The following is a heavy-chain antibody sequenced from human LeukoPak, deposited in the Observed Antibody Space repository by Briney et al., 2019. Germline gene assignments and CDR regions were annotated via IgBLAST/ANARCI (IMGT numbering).Heavy chain of an antibody. V-gene: IGHV7-4-1*02. Sequence: ASVKVSCKASGYTFTGYAMNWVRQAPGQGLEWMGWINTNTGNPTYAQGFTGRFVFSLDTSVSTAYLQISSLKAEDTAVYYCARAADSSGWSYIDYWGQGTLVTVSS. J-gene: IGHJ4*02. CDR1: GYTFTGYA. CDR2: INTNTGNP. CDR3: ARAADSSGWSYIDY. D-gene: IGHD6-19*01.